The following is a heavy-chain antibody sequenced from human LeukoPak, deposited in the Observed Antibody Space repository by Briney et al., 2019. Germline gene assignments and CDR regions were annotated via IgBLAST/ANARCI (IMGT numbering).Heavy chain of an antibody. J-gene: IGHJ6*03. Sequence: PGRSLRLSWAASGFTFSTYAMHWVRQAPGKGLEGVAVISYDGSLEYYADSVKGRFTISRDNSKNTLYLQMNSLSTEDTAVYYCARGGSSFYYYYYLDVWGKGTTVTVSS. V-gene: IGHV3-30*01. D-gene: IGHD6-6*01. CDR2: ISYDGSLE. CDR3: ARGGSSFYYYYYLDV. CDR1: GFTFSTYA.